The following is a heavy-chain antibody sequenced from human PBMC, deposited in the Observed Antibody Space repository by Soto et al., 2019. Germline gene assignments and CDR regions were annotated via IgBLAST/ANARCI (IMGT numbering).Heavy chain of an antibody. J-gene: IGHJ4*02. Sequence: GGSLRLSXAASGFIFTGYAMSWVRQAPGKGLEWVSTLTSGGGTHYADSVKGRFTISRDNSKNTLYLQINSLRAEDTAVYYCAKAVPPFVVVTASDYWGQGTLVTVSS. CDR2: LTSGGGT. D-gene: IGHD2-21*02. CDR3: AKAVPPFVVVTASDY. CDR1: GFIFTGYA. V-gene: IGHV3-23*01.